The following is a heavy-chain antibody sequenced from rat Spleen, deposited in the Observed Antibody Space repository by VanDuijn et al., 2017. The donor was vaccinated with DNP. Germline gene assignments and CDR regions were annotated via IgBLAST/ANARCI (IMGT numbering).Heavy chain of an antibody. CDR2: ITTGGEIT. CDR1: GFTFNKDW. Sequence: EVQLVESGGDPVQPGGSLTLSCVVSGFTFNKDWMTWVRQVPGKGLEWVASITTGGEITYYPDSVKGRFTVSRDNAKSTLYLQMDSLRSEDTATYYCKLGGAYWGQGVMVTVSS. V-gene: IGHV5-31*01. J-gene: IGHJ2*01. CDR3: KLGGAY. D-gene: IGHD5-1*01.